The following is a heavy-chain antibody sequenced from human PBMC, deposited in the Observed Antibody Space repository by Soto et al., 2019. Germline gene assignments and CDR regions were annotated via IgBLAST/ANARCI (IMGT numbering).Heavy chain of an antibody. CDR1: GGTFSSYA. V-gene: IGHV1-69*13. D-gene: IGHD6-13*01. Sequence: SVKVSCKASGGTFSSYAISWVRQAPGQGLEWMGGIIPIFGTANYAQKFQGRVTITADESTSTAYMELSSLRSEDTAVYYCARSGGSRTWWFDPWGQGTLVTVSS. CDR2: IIPIFGTA. CDR3: ARSGGSRTWWFDP. J-gene: IGHJ5*02.